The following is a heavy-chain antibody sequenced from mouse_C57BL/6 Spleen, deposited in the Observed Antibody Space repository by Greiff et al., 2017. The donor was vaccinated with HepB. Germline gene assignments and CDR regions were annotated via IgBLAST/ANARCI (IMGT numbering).Heavy chain of an antibody. D-gene: IGHD1-2*01. CDR1: GYAFTNYL. CDR3: ARNYGRYFDV. J-gene: IGHJ1*03. V-gene: IGHV1-54*01. CDR2: INPGSGGT. Sequence: VQLQQSGAELVRPGTSVTVSCKASGYAFTNYLIEWVKQRPGQGLEWIGVINPGSGGTNYNEKFKGKATLTADKSSSTAYMQLSSLTSEDSAVYFCARNYGRYFDVWGTGTTVTVSS.